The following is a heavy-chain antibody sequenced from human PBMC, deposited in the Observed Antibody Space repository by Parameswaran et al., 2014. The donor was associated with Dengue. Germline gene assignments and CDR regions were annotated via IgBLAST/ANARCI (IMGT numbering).Heavy chain of an antibody. V-gene: IGHV4-34*01. Sequence: SETLSLTCAVYGGSFSGYYWSWIRQPPGKGLEWIGEINHSGSTNYNPSLKSRVTISVDTSKNQFSLKLSSVTAADTAVYYCASGSWFGEFLYWGQGTLVTVSS. CDR2: INHSGST. CDR1: GGSFSGYY. D-gene: IGHD3-10*01. CDR3: ASGSWFGEFLY. J-gene: IGHJ4*02.